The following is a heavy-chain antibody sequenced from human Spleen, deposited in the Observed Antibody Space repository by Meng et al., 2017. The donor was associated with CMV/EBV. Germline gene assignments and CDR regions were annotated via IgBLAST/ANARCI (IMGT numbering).Heavy chain of an antibody. CDR3: ARGRHRVAYYFNY. D-gene: IGHD3-16*02. Sequence: CAVYGGSFSGYYWSWNRQPPGKGLEWIGEINHSGSTNYNPSLKSRVTISVDTSKNQFSLKLSSVTAADTAVYYCARGRHRVAYYFNYWGQGTLVTVSS. CDR1: GGSFSGYY. J-gene: IGHJ4*02. CDR2: INHSGST. V-gene: IGHV4-34*01.